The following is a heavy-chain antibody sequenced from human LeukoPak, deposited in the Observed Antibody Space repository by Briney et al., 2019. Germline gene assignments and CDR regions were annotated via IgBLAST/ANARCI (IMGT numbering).Heavy chain of an antibody. Sequence: ASVKVSCKASGYTFTSNYIHWVRQAHGQGLEWMGMIHPRDGSTSYAQKFQGRVTVTRDTSTSTVHMELSGLRSEDTAVYYCARDQEGFDYWGQGTLVTVSS. V-gene: IGHV1-46*01. CDR1: GYTFTSNY. J-gene: IGHJ4*02. CDR3: ARDQEGFDY. CDR2: IHPRDGST.